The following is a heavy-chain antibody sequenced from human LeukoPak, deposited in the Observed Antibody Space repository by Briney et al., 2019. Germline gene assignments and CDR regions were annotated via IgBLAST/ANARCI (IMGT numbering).Heavy chain of an antibody. CDR2: ISGSGGST. CDR3: AKKFLFGWAFDI. V-gene: IGHV3-23*01. J-gene: IGHJ3*02. CDR1: GFTFSSYA. Sequence: GGSLRLSCAASGFTFSSYAMSWVRQAPGKGLEWVSAISGSGGSTYYADSVKCRFTNSRDNSKNTLYLQKNSLRAEDTAVYYCAKKFLFGWAFDIWGQGTMVTVSS. D-gene: IGHD3-16*01.